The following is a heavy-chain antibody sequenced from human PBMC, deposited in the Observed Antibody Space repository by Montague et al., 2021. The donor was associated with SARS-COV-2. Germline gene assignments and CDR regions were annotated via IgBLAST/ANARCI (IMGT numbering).Heavy chain of an antibody. J-gene: IGHJ6*02. V-gene: IGHV4-61*01. Sequence: SETLSLTCIVSGGSVSSGSYYWSWIRQLPGKGLEWIGYIYYSGSTNYNPSLKSRVTISVDTSKNQFSLKVSSVTAADTAVYYCAGDPWRITIFGVVTRHGMDDWGQGTTVTVAS. CDR2: IYYSGST. D-gene: IGHD3-3*01. CDR3: AGDPWRITIFGVVTRHGMDD. CDR1: GGSVSSGSYY.